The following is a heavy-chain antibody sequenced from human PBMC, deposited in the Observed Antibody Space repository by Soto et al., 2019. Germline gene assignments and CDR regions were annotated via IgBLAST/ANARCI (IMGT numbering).Heavy chain of an antibody. CDR2: IIPIFGTA. V-gene: IGHV1-69*13. CDR3: ARGTSYYDFWSPSDY. D-gene: IGHD3-3*01. J-gene: IGHJ4*02. Sequence: SVKVSCKASGGTFSSYAISWVRQAPGQGLEWMGGIIPIFGTANYAQKFHGRVTITADESTSTAYMELSSRRSEDTAVYYCARGTSYYDFWSPSDYWGQGTLVTVSS. CDR1: GGTFSSYA.